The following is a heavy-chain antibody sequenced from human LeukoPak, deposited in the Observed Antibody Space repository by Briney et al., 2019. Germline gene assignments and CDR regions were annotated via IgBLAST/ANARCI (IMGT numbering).Heavy chain of an antibody. V-gene: IGHV3-7*01. D-gene: IGHD3-3*01. Sequence: PGGSLRLSCTGSGFTFSDYWMTWARQAPGKGLEWVANLRPDGSDKYYVDSVKGRFTISRDNAKKLVYLQMNGLRAEDTAVYYCARDAYDDASESWGQGTLVTVSS. J-gene: IGHJ5*02. CDR3: ARDAYDDASES. CDR1: GFTFSDYW. CDR2: LRPDGSDK.